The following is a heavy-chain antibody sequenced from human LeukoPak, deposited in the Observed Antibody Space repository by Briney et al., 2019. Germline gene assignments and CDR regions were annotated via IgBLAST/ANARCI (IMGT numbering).Heavy chain of an antibody. D-gene: IGHD5-24*01. Sequence: PSETLSLTCTVSGGSISSGSYYWSWIRQPAGEGLEWIGRIYTSGSTNYNPSLKSRVTISVDTSKNQFSLKLSSVTAADTAVYYCARGKNGLIDYWGRGTLVTVSS. V-gene: IGHV4-61*02. CDR3: ARGKNGLIDY. CDR1: GGSISSGSYY. J-gene: IGHJ4*02. CDR2: IYTSGST.